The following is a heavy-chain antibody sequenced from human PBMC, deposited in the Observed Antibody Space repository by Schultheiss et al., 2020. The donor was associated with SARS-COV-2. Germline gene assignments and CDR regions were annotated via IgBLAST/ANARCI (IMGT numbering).Heavy chain of an antibody. V-gene: IGHV3-30*04. Sequence: GESLKISCAASGFTFSSYAMHWVRQAPGKGLEWVAVISYDGSNKYYADSVKGRFTISRDNSKNTLYLQMNSLRAEDTAVYYCAKEDSGYDQAFDYWGQGTLGTISS. CDR1: GFTFSSYA. CDR3: AKEDSGYDQAFDY. J-gene: IGHJ4*02. D-gene: IGHD5-12*01. CDR2: ISYDGSNK.